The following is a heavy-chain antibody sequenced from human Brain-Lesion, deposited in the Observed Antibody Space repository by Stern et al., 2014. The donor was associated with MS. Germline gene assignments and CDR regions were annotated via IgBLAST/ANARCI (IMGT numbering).Heavy chain of an antibody. D-gene: IGHD6-13*01. CDR3: ATVSPYTSSWYPFFDN. Sequence: VQLVESGGGLVKPGGSLRLSCAASGFTFSDSSMFWVRQAPGKGLEGVSCIRSNQNYMNYADSVKGRFTISRENARNSLYLQMNSLRVEDTAVYYCATVSPYTSSWYPFFDNWGQGTRVTVSS. CDR2: IRSNQNYM. J-gene: IGHJ4*02. CDR1: GFTFSDSS. V-gene: IGHV3-21*05.